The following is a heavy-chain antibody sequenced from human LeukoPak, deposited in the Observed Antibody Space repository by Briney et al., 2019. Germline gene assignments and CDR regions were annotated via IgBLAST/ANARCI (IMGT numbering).Heavy chain of an antibody. CDR3: AGANSLWFGELLLFGYYYMDV. J-gene: IGHJ6*03. Sequence: ASVKVSCKASGYTFTSYGISWVRQAPGQGLEWMGWISAYNGNTNYAQKLQGRVTMTTDTSTSTAYMELRSLRSDDTAVYYCAGANSLWFGELLLFGYYYMDVWGKGTTVTISS. CDR2: ISAYNGNT. CDR1: GYTFTSYG. V-gene: IGHV1-18*01. D-gene: IGHD3-10*01.